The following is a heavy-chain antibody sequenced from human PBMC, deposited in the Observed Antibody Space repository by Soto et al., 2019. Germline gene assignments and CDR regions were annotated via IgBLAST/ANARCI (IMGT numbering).Heavy chain of an antibody. CDR2: ISAYNGNT. J-gene: IGHJ4*02. CDR3: ARVGYYDILTGPAYFDY. Sequence: ASVKVCCKASGYTFTSYGISWVRQAPGQGLEWMGWISAYNGNTNYAQKLQGRVTMTTDTSTSTAYMELRSLRSDDTAVYYCARVGYYDILTGPAYFDYWGQGTLVTVSS. V-gene: IGHV1-18*04. CDR1: GYTFTSYG. D-gene: IGHD3-9*01.